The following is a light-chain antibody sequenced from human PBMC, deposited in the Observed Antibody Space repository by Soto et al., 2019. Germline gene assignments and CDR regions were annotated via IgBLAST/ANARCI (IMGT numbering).Light chain of an antibody. CDR3: HQRSNWPRT. Sequence: DIVLTQSPATLSLSPGERATLSCRASQSVSSYLAWYQQKPGQAPRLLIYDASNRATGIPARFSGSGSGTDFTLTISSLEPEGFAVYYCHQRSNWPRTFGQGTKVEIK. CDR1: QSVSSY. CDR2: DAS. J-gene: IGKJ1*01. V-gene: IGKV3-11*01.